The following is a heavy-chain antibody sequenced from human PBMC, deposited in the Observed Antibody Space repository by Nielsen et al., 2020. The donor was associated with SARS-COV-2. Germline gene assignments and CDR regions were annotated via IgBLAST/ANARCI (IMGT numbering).Heavy chain of an antibody. V-gene: IGHV1-18*01. CDR1: GYIFTSYG. CDR3: ARDHYDFWSGYYAGSYYYYMDV. J-gene: IGHJ6*03. Sequence: ASVKVSCKASGYIFTSYGISWVRQAPGQGLEWMGWISAYNGNTNYAQKLQGRVTMTTDTSTSTAYMELRSLRSDDTAVYYCARDHYDFWSGYYAGSYYYYMDVWGKGTTVTVSS. CDR2: ISAYNGNT. D-gene: IGHD3-3*01.